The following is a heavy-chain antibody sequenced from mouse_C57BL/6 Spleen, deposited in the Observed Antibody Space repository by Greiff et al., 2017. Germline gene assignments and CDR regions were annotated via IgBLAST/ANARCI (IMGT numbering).Heavy chain of an antibody. CDR1: GYAFSSSW. V-gene: IGHV1-82*01. CDR3: ARSYDYDGAWFAY. Sequence: VQLQQSGPELVKPGASVKISCKASGYAFSSSWMNWVKQRPGKGLEWIGRIYPGDGDTNYNGKFKGKATLTADKSSSTAYMQLSSLTSEDSAVYFCARSYDYDGAWFAYWGQGTLVTVSA. D-gene: IGHD2-4*01. CDR2: IYPGDGDT. J-gene: IGHJ3*01.